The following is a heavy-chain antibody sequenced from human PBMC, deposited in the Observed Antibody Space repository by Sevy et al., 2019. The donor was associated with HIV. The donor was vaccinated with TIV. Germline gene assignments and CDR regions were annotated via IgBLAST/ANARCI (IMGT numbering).Heavy chain of an antibody. CDR2: INQDGGVT. D-gene: IGHD6-13*01. J-gene: IGHJ4*02. Sequence: GGSLRLSCVASGFTLNNYWMHWVRQAPGKGLEWVANINQDGGVTYYVDSVRGRFTISRDNGRNLVFLQMNSLRVDDTALYFGVRAIAKDGSFWGQGTLVTVSS. CDR3: VRAIAKDGSF. V-gene: IGHV3-7*01. CDR1: GFTLNNYW.